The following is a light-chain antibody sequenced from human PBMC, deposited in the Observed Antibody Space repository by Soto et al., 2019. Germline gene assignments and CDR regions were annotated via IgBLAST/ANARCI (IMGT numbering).Light chain of an antibody. Sequence: QSVLTQPASVSGSPGQSITISGTGTTSDVGAYIYVSWYQQHPGKAPKLMIYEVSNRPSGVSNRFSGSKSGNTASLTMSGLQAEDEADYYCSSYASSSFYVCGTGTKVTVL. CDR2: EVS. V-gene: IGLV2-14*01. CDR1: TSDVGAYIY. CDR3: SSYASSSFYV. J-gene: IGLJ1*01.